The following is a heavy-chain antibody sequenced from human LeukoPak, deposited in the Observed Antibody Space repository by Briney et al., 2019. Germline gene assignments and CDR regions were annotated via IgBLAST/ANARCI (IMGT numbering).Heavy chain of an antibody. V-gene: IGHV3-30*02. D-gene: IGHD2-2*01. Sequence: GSLRLSCAASGFSFNNYGMHWVRQCPGKGLEWVAFIRFDGSNRYYAESVQGRFTISRDNSKNTFYLQMDSLRTEDTAVYYCAITTSVVIVPAAPFDSWGQGSLVAVSS. CDR3: AITTSVVIVPAAPFDS. CDR2: IRFDGSNR. J-gene: IGHJ4*02. CDR1: GFSFNNYG.